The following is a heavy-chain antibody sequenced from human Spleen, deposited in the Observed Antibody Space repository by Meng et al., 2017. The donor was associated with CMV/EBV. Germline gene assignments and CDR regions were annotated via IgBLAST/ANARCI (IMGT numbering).Heavy chain of an antibody. CDR1: GDSVSSNSAA. CDR3: ARGLIPAAMDWFDP. V-gene: IGHV6-1*01. CDR2: TYYRSKWYN. Sequence: QVHLQQSGPXLVKPXXXLSPTRAXPGDSVSSNSAAWNWIRQSPSRGLEWLGRTYYRSKWYNDYAVSVKSRITINPDTSKNQFSLQLNSVTPEDTAVYYCARGLIPAAMDWFDPWGQGTLGTVSS. D-gene: IGHD2-2*01. J-gene: IGHJ5*02.